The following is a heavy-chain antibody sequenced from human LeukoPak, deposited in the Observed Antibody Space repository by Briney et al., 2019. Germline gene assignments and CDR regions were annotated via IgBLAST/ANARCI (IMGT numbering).Heavy chain of an antibody. Sequence: PGGSLRLSCAASGFTFSSYAMHWVRQAPGKGLEWVSAISGSGGSTYYADSVKGRFTISRDNSKNTLYLQMNSLRAEDTAVYYCAKMSLVRGVISQDDTDVWGKGTTVTISS. J-gene: IGHJ6*03. D-gene: IGHD3-10*01. CDR3: AKMSLVRGVISQDDTDV. CDR1: GFTFSSYA. V-gene: IGHV3-23*01. CDR2: ISGSGGST.